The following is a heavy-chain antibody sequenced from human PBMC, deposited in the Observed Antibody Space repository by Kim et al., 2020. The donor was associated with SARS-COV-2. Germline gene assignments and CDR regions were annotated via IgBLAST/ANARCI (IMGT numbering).Heavy chain of an antibody. J-gene: IGHJ4*01. CDR1: GGSISSSSYY. V-gene: IGHV4-39*07. D-gene: IGHD6-13*01. CDR2: IYYSGST. Sequence: SETLSLTCTVSGGSISSSSYYWGWIRQPPGKGLEWIGSIYYSGSTYYNPSLKSRVTISVDTSKNQFSLKLSSVTAADTAVYYCARDPIAAAKEAIDYWG. CDR3: ARDPIAAAKEAIDY.